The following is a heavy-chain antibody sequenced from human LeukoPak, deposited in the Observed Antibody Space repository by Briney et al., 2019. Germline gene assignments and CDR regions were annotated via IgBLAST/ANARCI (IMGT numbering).Heavy chain of an antibody. CDR3: AGGTVTTD. D-gene: IGHD4-17*01. CDR1: GGSIRSYH. CDR2: IYYSGST. V-gene: IGHV4-59*08. Sequence: SETLSLTCTVSGGSIRSYHWSWIRQPAGKGLEWMGHIYYSGSTNYNPSLKSRVTISVDTSKNQFSLKLSSVTAADTAVYYCAGGTVTTDWGQGTLVTVSS. J-gene: IGHJ4*02.